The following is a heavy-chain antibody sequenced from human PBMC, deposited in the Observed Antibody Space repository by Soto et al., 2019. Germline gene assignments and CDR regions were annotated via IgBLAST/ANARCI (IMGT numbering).Heavy chain of an antibody. CDR1: GFSLSTSGVG. CDR3: AHGFRRGNNPYYYPVMDF. V-gene: IGHV2-5*02. J-gene: IGHJ6*02. Sequence: QITLKESGLTLVKPTQTLTLTCTFSGFSLSTSGVGVGWIRQPPGKALEWLALIYWDDDKRYSPSLKSRLTIPKNPPKTRLALTMPNMNPVNTANYSGAHGFRRGNNPYYYPVMDFGAKGPRSPSP. D-gene: IGHD1-20*01. CDR2: IYWDDDK.